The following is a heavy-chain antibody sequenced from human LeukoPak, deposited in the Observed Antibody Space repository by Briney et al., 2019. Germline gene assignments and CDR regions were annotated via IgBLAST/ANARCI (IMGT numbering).Heavy chain of an antibody. CDR3: ARGSEITMVSSFPYYYYYGMDV. Sequence: GASVKVSCKASGYTFTGYYMHWVRQAPGQGLEWMGWINPNSGGTNYAQKFQSWVTMTRDTSISTAYMELSRLRSDDTAVYYCARGSEITMVSSFPYYYYYGMDVWGQGTTVTVSS. CDR1: GYTFTGYY. V-gene: IGHV1-2*04. D-gene: IGHD3-10*01. CDR2: INPNSGGT. J-gene: IGHJ6*02.